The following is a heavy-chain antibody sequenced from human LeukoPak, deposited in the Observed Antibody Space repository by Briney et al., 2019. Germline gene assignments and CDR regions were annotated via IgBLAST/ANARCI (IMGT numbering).Heavy chain of an antibody. CDR2: INPSGGST. D-gene: IGHD6-19*01. Sequence: VASVKVSCKASGDTFTSYSMHWVRQAPGQGLEWMGIINPSGGSTSYAQKFQGRVTVTRDTSTSTVYMELSSLRSEDTAVYYCVLFAVAGTEYYGMDVWGQGTTVTVSS. CDR1: GDTFTSYS. CDR3: VLFAVAGTEYYGMDV. V-gene: IGHV1-46*01. J-gene: IGHJ6*02.